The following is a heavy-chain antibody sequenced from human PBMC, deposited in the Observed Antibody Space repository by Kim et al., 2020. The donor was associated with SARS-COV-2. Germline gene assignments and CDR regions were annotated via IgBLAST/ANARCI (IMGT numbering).Heavy chain of an antibody. CDR2: IYYSGST. D-gene: IGHD2-21*01. CDR3: ARSSYLGPCGY. Sequence: SETLSLTCTVSGGSISSYYWSWIRQPPGKGLEWIGYIYYSGSTNYNPSLKSRVTISVDTSKNQFSLKLSSVTAADTAVYYCARSSYLGPCGYWGQGTLVTVSS. CDR1: GGSISSYY. V-gene: IGHV4-59*01. J-gene: IGHJ4*02.